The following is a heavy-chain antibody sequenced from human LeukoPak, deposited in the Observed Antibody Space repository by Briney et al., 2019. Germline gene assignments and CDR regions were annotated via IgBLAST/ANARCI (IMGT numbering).Heavy chain of an antibody. J-gene: IGHJ6*03. D-gene: IGHD3-16*01. Sequence: ASVTVSCTASGGSFTSYAISWVRQAPGQGLEWMGRIIPIFGTANYAQKFQGRVTITADIVSSTAYMEVNNLTSEDTAVYFCAKQGAVRQDYYMDVWGNGTTVTVSS. CDR2: IIPIFGTA. CDR3: AKQGAVRQDYYMDV. CDR1: GGSFTSYA. V-gene: IGHV1-69*06.